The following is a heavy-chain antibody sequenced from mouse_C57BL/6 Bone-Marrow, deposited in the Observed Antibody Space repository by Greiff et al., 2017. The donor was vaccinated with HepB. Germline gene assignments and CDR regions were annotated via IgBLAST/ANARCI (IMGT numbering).Heavy chain of an antibody. CDR3: ARPHYYGSRGYFDV. CDR2: INPGSGGT. J-gene: IGHJ1*03. CDR1: GYAFTNYL. Sequence: VQLQQSGAELVRPGTSVKVSCKASGYAFTNYLIEWVKQRPGQGLEWIGVINPGSGGTNYNEKFKGKATLTADKSSSTAYMQLSSLTSEDSAVYFCARPHYYGSRGYFDVWGTGTTVTVSS. V-gene: IGHV1-54*01. D-gene: IGHD1-1*01.